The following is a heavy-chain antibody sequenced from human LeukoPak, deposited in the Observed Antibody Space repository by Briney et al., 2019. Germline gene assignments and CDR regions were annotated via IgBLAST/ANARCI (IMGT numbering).Heavy chain of an antibody. V-gene: IGHV3-20*04. CDR2: INWNGGST. J-gene: IGHJ4*02. CDR1: GFTFGDYG. Sequence: PGGSLRLSCAASGFTFGDYGMSWVRQAPGKGLEWVSGINWNGGSTGYADSVKGRFTISRDNAKNSLYLQMNSLRAEDTALYYCARYGYDSSGYYDWGQGTLVTDSS. CDR3: ARYGYDSSGYYD. D-gene: IGHD3-22*01.